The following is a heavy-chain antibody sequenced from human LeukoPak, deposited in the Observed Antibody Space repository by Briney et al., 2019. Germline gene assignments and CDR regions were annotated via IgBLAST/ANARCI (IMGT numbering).Heavy chain of an antibody. Sequence: SSSTIYYADSVKGRFTISRDDAKNSLHLQMNSLRAEDTAVYYCARTAIIYGAGTYYIDCWGQGTLVTVSS. V-gene: IGHV3-48*04. D-gene: IGHD3-10*01. CDR2: SSSTI. CDR3: ARTAIIYGAGTYYIDC. J-gene: IGHJ4*02.